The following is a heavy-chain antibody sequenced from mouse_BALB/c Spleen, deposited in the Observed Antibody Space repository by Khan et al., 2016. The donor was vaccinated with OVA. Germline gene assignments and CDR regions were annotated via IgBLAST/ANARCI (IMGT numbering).Heavy chain of an antibody. J-gene: IGHJ2*01. CDR1: GYTFSSYM. CDR2: INPSSGYI. V-gene: IGHV1-4*01. CDR3: LRIPVPPYNFDQ. Sequence: QVQLKQSGAELARPGASVKMSYKASGYTFSSYMMHYVKQRPGQGQEWIGNINPSSGYINYNQKLKDKATLTADKSSSKAYMQLSSLTSEDSAIYYWLRIPVPPYNFDQCGHGNTLTVSS.